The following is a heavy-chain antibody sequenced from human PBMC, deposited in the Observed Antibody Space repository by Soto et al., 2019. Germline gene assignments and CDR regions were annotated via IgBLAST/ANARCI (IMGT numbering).Heavy chain of an antibody. D-gene: IGHD3-10*01. Sequence: EVLLLESGGGLVQPGGSLRLSCAVSGFSLTSYALTWVRQPPGKGLEWVSSISSSSSYIYYADSVKGRFTISRDNAKNSLYLQMNSLRAEDTAVYYCARDRGWPQYYFDYWGQGTLVTVSS. CDR3: ARDRGWPQYYFDY. CDR1: GFSLTSYA. V-gene: IGHV3-21*02. CDR2: ISSSSSYI. J-gene: IGHJ4*02.